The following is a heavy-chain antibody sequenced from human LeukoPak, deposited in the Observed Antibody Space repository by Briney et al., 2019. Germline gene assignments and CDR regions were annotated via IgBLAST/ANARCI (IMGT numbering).Heavy chain of an antibody. CDR3: ARAPIAVGAPPYFDY. Sequence: SETLSLTCTVSGGSISSYYWSWIRQPAGKGLEWIGRIYTSGSTNYNPSLKSRVTMSVDTSKNQFSLKLSSVTAADTAVYYYARAPIAVGAPPYFDYWGQGTLVTVSS. V-gene: IGHV4-4*07. D-gene: IGHD6-19*01. CDR2: IYTSGST. J-gene: IGHJ4*02. CDR1: GGSISSYY.